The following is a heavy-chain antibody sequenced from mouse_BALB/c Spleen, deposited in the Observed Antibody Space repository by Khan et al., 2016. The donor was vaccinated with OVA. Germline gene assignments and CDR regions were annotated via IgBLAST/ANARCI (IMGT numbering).Heavy chain of an antibody. Sequence: EVELVESGTVLARPGASVKMSCKASGYTFTSYWMHWVKQRPGQGLEWIGDIYPGNTDTNYNQKFKGKAKLTAVTSTSTAYMELSSLTNEDSAVYYCTRRNWDVAWFAYWGQGTLGTVSA. V-gene: IGHV1-5*01. CDR2: IYPGNTDT. J-gene: IGHJ3*01. D-gene: IGHD4-1*01. CDR3: TRRNWDVAWFAY. CDR1: GYTFTSYW.